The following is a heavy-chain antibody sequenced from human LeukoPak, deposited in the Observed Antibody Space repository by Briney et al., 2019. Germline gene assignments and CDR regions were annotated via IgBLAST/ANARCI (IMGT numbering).Heavy chain of an antibody. Sequence: ASVKVSCKASGYTFTSYDINWVRQATGQGLEWMGWMNPNSGNTGYAQKFQGRVTITRNTSISTAYMELSSLRSEDTAVYYRARGLCSSTSCYLAFDIWGQGTMVTVSS. CDR3: ARGLCSSTSCYLAFDI. D-gene: IGHD2-2*01. CDR2: MNPNSGNT. CDR1: GYTFTSYD. J-gene: IGHJ3*02. V-gene: IGHV1-8*03.